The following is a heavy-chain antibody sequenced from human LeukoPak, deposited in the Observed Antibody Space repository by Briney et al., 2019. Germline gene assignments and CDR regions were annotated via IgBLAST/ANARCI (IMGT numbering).Heavy chain of an antibody. CDR3: AKGGSYAPLDY. Sequence: GGSLRLSCTASGFTFSSSAMTWVRQAPGKGLDWVSAISDSGGDPIYTDSVKDRFTISRDNSKNTLYLQMNSLRAEDTALYYCAKGGSYAPLDYWGQGTLVTVSS. D-gene: IGHD1-26*01. V-gene: IGHV3-23*01. CDR2: ISDSGGDP. CDR1: GFTFSSSA. J-gene: IGHJ4*02.